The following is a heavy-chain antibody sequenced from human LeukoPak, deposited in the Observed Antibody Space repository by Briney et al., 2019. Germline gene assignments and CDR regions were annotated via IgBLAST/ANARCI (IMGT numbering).Heavy chain of an antibody. D-gene: IGHD3-16*01. Sequence: PGGSLRLSCAASGSTFSSYFMNWVRQTPEKGLEWVANINPDGSEQQYVDSVRGQFSSSRDNAKNSLYLQMNSLRAEDTAVYYCARGGVSRAAFDLWGQGTMVTVSS. CDR1: GSTFSSYF. V-gene: IGHV3-7*05. J-gene: IGHJ3*01. CDR2: INPDGSEQ. CDR3: ARGGVSRAAFDL.